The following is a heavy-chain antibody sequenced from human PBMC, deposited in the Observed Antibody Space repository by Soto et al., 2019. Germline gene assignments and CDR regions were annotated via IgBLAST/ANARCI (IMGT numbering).Heavy chain of an antibody. V-gene: IGHV1-58*02. Sequence: SVKVSCKASGFTFTSSAMQWVRQARGQRLEWIGWIVVGSGNTNYAQKFQERVTITRDMSTSTAYMELSSLRSEDTAVYYCAADLQSTTSGCYFFDYWVQDTLLTVSS. J-gene: IGHJ4*02. CDR1: GFTFTSSA. CDR2: IVVGSGNT. D-gene: IGHD6-19*01. CDR3: AADLQSTTSGCYFFDY.